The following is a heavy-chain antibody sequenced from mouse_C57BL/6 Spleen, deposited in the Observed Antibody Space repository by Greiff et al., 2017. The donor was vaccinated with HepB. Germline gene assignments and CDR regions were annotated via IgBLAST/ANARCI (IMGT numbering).Heavy chain of an antibody. J-gene: IGHJ2*01. CDR1: GYTFTSYW. D-gene: IGHD1-1*01. V-gene: IGHV1-64*01. Sequence: QVQLKQPGAELVKPGASVKLSCKASGYTFTSYWMHWVKQRPGQGLEWIGMIHPNSGSTNYNEKFKSKATLTVDKSSSTAYMQLSSLTSEDSAVYYCSRPVATDYFDYWGQGTTLTVSS. CDR3: SRPVATDYFDY. CDR2: IHPNSGST.